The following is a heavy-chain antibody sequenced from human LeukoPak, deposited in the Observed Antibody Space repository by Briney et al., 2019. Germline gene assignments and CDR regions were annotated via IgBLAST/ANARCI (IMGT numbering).Heavy chain of an antibody. V-gene: IGHV4-39*01. CDR2: IYYTGTT. CDR1: GGSISSYF. CDR3: ARQEGPVLALGWFDP. J-gene: IGHJ5*02. Sequence: SETLSLTCTVSGGSISSYFWGWIRQPPGQGLEWIGSIYYTGTTYFISSLKSRVTISLDTSKNQFSLKLSSVTAADTAVYYCARQEGPVLALGWFDPWGQGTLVTVSS. D-gene: IGHD3-3*01.